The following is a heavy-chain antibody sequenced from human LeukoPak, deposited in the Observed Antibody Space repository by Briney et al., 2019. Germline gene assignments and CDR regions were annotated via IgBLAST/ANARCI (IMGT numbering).Heavy chain of an antibody. Sequence: GGSLRLSCAASGFTFDDYIMHWVHQAPGKGLEWVSLITWDGGGTYYADSVKGRFTISRDNSKNSLYLQMNSLRTEDTALYYCAKDRQYCSGGSCPHYFDYWGQGTLVTVSS. V-gene: IGHV3-43*01. D-gene: IGHD2-15*01. CDR1: GFTFDDYI. CDR2: ITWDGGGT. J-gene: IGHJ4*02. CDR3: AKDRQYCSGGSCPHYFDY.